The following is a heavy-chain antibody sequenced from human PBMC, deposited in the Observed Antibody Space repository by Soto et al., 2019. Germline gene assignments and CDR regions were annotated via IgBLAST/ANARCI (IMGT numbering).Heavy chain of an antibody. V-gene: IGHV3-30*03. CDR2: ISYDGSNK. CDR3: VRGLSKAVGVSYYYNMDV. J-gene: IGHJ6*03. D-gene: IGHD6-19*01. Sequence: PGGSLRLSCAASGFTFSSYGMHWVRQAPGKGLEWVAVISYDGSNKYYADSVKGRFTISRDNSKNTLYLQMNSLRAEDTAVYYCVRGLSKAVGVSYYYNMDVWGKGTTVTVSS. CDR1: GFTFSSYG.